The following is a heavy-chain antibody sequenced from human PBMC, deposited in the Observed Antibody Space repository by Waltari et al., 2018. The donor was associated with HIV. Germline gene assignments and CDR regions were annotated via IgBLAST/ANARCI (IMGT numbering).Heavy chain of an antibody. D-gene: IGHD5-18*01. V-gene: IGHV1-8*01. CDR3: SRGRGYSYGYSDL. CDR1: GYTFTNHD. CDR2: INPNSGNT. Sequence: QVQPVQSGAEVRKPAASVKVSCKAPGYTFTNHDINWVRQAPGQGLEWMGWINPNSGNTGYAQKFQGRVTMTRDTSRSTAYMELTSLTSEDTAVYHCSRGRGYSYGYSDLWGQGTLVTVSS. J-gene: IGHJ4*02.